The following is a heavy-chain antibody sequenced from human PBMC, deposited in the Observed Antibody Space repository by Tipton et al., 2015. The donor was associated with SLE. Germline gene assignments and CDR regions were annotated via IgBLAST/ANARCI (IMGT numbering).Heavy chain of an antibody. V-gene: IGHV4-4*07. CDR3: AREGGYAGSGSYGTV. J-gene: IGHJ6*02. CDR1: GDSLTTNY. CDR2: FYHSGST. D-gene: IGHD3-10*01. Sequence: TLSLTCTVSGDSLTTNYWNWIRQPAGKGLEWIGSFYHSGSTYYNPSLKSRVTISVDTSKNQFSLELNSVTAADTAVYFCAREGGYAGSGSYGTVWGQGTTVTVSS.